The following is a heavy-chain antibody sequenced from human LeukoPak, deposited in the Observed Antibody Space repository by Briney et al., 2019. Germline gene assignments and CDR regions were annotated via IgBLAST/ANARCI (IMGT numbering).Heavy chain of an antibody. V-gene: IGHV4-59*08. J-gene: IGHJ6*02. D-gene: IGHD3-9*01. CDR2: IYYSGST. CDR1: GGSIGSYY. Sequence: SETLSLTCTVSGGSIGSYYWSWIRQPPGKGLEWIGYIYYSGSTNYNPSLKSRVTISVDTSKNQFSLKLSSVTAADTAVYYCARLSSYDILTGYSPSYYYYGMDVWGQGTTVTVSS. CDR3: ARLSSYDILTGYSPSYYYYGMDV.